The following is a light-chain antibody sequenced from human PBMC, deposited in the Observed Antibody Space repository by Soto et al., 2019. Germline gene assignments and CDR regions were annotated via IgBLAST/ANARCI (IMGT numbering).Light chain of an antibody. CDR3: GTWDSSLSAL. CDR1: NSNIGNNY. V-gene: IGLV1-51*01. J-gene: IGLJ1*01. CDR2: DNN. Sequence: QSALTQPPSVSAAPGQKVTISCSGSNSNIGNNYVSWYQQLPGTAPKLLIYDNNKRPSGIPDRFSGSKSGTSATLGITGLQTGDEADYYCGTWDSSLSALFGTGTKLTVL.